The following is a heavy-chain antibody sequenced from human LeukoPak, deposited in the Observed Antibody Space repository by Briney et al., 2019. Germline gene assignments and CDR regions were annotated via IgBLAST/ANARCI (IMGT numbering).Heavy chain of an antibody. J-gene: IGHJ4*02. CDR2: MFDTVST. V-gene: IGHV4-59*11. CDR1: RASTASHY. Sequence: SETLSLTCTVSRASTASHYWTWLRQPPGKELEWIAYMFDTVSTKSNPSLKSRLTLSVDTSKKQLSLRLSSVTAADTAVYYCATIKRGSTYGYFDFWGQGIKVTVSS. D-gene: IGHD5-18*01. CDR3: ATIKRGSTYGYFDF.